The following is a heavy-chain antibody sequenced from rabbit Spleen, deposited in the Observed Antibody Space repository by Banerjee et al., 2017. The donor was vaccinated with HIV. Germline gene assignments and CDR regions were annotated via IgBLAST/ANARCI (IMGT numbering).Heavy chain of an antibody. CDR2: AYAGSSGST. CDR1: GFPFSNKAV. Sequence: QEQLEESGGGLVKPEGSLTLTCKASGFPFSNKAVMCWVRQAPGKGLEWVACAYAGSSGSTYSATWAKGRFTISKTSSTTVTLQMTSLTAADTATYFCARGYTYSYVGVAHVTDYFNLWGPGTLVTVS. CDR3: ARGYTYSYVGVAHVTDYFNL. V-gene: IGHV1S45*01. J-gene: IGHJ4*01. D-gene: IGHD6-1*01.